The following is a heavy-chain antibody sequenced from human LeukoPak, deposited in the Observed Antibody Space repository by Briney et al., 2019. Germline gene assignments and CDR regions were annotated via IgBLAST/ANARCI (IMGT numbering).Heavy chain of an antibody. CDR3: ASRTPYYDILTGQQDWYFDL. CDR1: GYSFTSYW. D-gene: IGHD3-9*01. J-gene: IGHJ2*01. CDR2: IYPGDSDT. Sequence: GESLKISCKGSGYSFTSYWIGWVRQMPGKGLEWMGIIYPGDSDTKYSPSFQGQGTISADKSISTAYLQWSSLKASDTAMYYCASRTPYYDILTGQQDWYFDLWGRGTLVTVSS. V-gene: IGHV5-51*01.